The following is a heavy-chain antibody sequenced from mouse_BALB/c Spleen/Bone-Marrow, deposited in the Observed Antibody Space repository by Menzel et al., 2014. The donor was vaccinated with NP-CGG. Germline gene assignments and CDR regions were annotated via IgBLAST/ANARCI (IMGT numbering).Heavy chain of an antibody. CDR3: ARWEYYAMDY. CDR1: GFNIKDTY. CDR2: IDPANGNT. J-gene: IGHJ4*01. Sequence: EVQLQESGAELVKPGASVKLSCTASGFNIKDTYMHWVKQRPEQGLEWIGRIDPANGNTKYDPKFQGKATITADTSSNTAYMQLSSLTSEDTAVYYCARWEYYAMDYWGQGTSVTVSS. V-gene: IGHV14-3*02. D-gene: IGHD4-1*01.